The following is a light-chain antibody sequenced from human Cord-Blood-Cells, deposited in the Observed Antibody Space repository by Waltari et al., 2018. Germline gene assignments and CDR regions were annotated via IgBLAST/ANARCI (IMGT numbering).Light chain of an antibody. CDR2: DVI. CDR1: SSDVGGYNY. V-gene: IGLV2-14*01. J-gene: IGLJ3*02. Sequence: QSALTQPASVSGSPGQSITISCTGTSSDVGGYNYVSWYQQHPGKAPKLMIYDVIKRPYGVSNRFSGSKSGNTASLTISGLQAEDEADYYCSSYTSSRVFGGGTKLTVL. CDR3: SSYTSSRV.